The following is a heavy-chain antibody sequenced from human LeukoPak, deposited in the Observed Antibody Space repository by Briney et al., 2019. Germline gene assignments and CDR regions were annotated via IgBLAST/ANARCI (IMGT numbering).Heavy chain of an antibody. D-gene: IGHD3/OR15-3a*01. CDR1: GFTFGDTW. V-gene: IGHV3-7*03. J-gene: IGHJ4*02. CDR3: ATSYDMGWLIGY. CDR2: IKQDGSEK. Sequence: GGSLRLSCAASGFTFGDTWMNWVRQVPGQGLEWVANIKQDGSEKFYVASVKGRFTISRDNGKSSLYLQMNSLRAEDTALYYCATSYDMGWLIGYWGQGTLVTVS.